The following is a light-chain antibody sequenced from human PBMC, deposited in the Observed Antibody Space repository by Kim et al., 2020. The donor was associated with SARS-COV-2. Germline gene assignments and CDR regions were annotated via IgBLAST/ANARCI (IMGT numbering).Light chain of an antibody. J-gene: IGLJ2*01. V-gene: IGLV3-21*01. CDR2: YET. Sequence: AQGTTARITCGGNNIGTKSVHWYHQKPGQAPLLVIFYETDRPSGIPERFSGSNSGNTATLTISGVEAGDEADYFCQLWDSSSDQWIFGGGTKVTVL. CDR3: QLWDSSSDQWI. CDR1: NIGTKS.